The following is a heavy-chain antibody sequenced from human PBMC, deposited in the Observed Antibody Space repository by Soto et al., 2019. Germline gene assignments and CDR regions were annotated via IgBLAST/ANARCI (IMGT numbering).Heavy chain of an antibody. CDR3: ARDRGYYYDSSGYYPDY. CDR1: GFTFSSYA. Sequence: GGSLRLSCAASGFTFSSYAMHWVRQAPGKGLEWVAVISYDGSNKYYADSVKGRFTISRDNSKNTLYLQMNSLRAEDTAVYYCARDRGYYYDSSGYYPDYWGQGTLVTVS. CDR2: ISYDGSNK. J-gene: IGHJ4*02. D-gene: IGHD3-22*01. V-gene: IGHV3-30-3*01.